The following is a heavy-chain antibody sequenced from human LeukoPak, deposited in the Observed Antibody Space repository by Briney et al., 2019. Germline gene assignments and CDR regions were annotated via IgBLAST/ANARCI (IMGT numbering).Heavy chain of an antibody. CDR2: IKQDGSEK. V-gene: IGHV3-7*01. CDR1: GFTFSSYA. D-gene: IGHD3-10*01. CDR3: ARLAGDYYGSGSSRPFDI. J-gene: IGHJ3*02. Sequence: QSGGSLRLSCAASGFTFSSYAMSWVRQAPGKGLEWVANIKQDGSEKYYVDSVKGRFTISRDNAKNSLYLQMNSLRAEDTAVYYCARLAGDYYGSGSSRPFDIWGQGTMVTVSS.